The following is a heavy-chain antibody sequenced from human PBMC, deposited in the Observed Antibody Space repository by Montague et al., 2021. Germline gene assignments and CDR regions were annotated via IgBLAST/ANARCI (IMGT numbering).Heavy chain of an antibody. CDR3: VRDPHSLDF. D-gene: IGHD1-26*01. Sequence: SLRLSCAASGFTFEDYSMNWVRQTPEKGLEWVAYIHKSGHTTHQADFVEGRFTISRDNAKNSLFLERNDLRDDDTAIYYCVRDPHSLDFWGQGVLVTVSS. CDR2: IHKSGHTT. V-gene: IGHV3-48*02. J-gene: IGHJ4*02. CDR1: GFTFEDYS.